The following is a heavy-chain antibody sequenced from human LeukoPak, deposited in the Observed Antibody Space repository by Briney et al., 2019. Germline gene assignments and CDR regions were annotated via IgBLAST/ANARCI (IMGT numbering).Heavy chain of an antibody. CDR3: AREGAAAGFFDY. V-gene: IGHV3-21*01. CDR1: GFTFSSYS. CDR2: ISSSSSYI. D-gene: IGHD6-13*01. J-gene: IGHJ4*02. Sequence: GGSLRLSCAASGFTFSSYSMNWVRQAPGKGLEWVSSISSSSSYIYYADSVKGRFTISRDNAKNSLYLQMNSLRAEDTAVYYCAREGAAAGFFDYWGQGTLVTVSS.